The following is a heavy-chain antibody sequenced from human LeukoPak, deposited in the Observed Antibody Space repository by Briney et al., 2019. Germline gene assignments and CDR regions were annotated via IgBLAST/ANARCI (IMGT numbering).Heavy chain of an antibody. J-gene: IGHJ6*03. V-gene: IGHV3-23*01. Sequence: PGGSLRLSXAASGFTFSSYAMSWVRQAPGKGLEWVSAISGSGGSTYYADSVKGRFTISRDNSKNTLYLQMKSLRAEDTAVYYCAKVPNYYDSSGYYDYYYYYMDVWGKGTTVTVSS. CDR2: ISGSGGST. CDR3: AKVPNYYDSSGYYDYYYYYMDV. CDR1: GFTFSSYA. D-gene: IGHD3-22*01.